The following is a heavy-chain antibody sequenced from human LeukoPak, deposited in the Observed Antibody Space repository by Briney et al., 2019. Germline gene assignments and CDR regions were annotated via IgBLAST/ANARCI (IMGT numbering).Heavy chain of an antibody. J-gene: IGHJ6*02. D-gene: IGHD3-16*01. V-gene: IGHV3-30*03. CDR1: GFTFSSYG. CDR3: ARFGVAATPTTYYYYGMDV. CDR2: ISYDGSNK. Sequence: GGSLRLSCAASGFTFSSYGMRWVRQAPGKGLEWVAVISYDGSNKYYADSVKGRFTISRDNSKNTLYLQMNSLRAEDTAVYYCARFGVAATPTTYYYYGMDVWGQGTTVTVSS.